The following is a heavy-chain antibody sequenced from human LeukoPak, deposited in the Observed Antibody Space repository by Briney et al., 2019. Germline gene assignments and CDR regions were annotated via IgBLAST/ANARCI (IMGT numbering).Heavy chain of an antibody. V-gene: IGHV1-46*01. J-gene: IGHJ4*02. CDR3: ARGSGDY. CDR1: GYTFTSYI. Sequence: ASVKVSCKSSGYTFTSYIMNWVRQAPGQGLEWMGIINPGDGSTGYAQKFQGRVTMTRDTTTSTVYMELSSLRSEDTAVYYCARGSGDYWGQGTLVTVFS. D-gene: IGHD7-27*01. CDR2: INPGDGST.